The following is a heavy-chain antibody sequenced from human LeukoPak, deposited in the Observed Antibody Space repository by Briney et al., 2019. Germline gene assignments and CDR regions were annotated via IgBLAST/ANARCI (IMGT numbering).Heavy chain of an antibody. CDR2: ISSSSSYI. Sequence: GGSLRLSCAASGFTFSSYSMNWVRQAPGKGLEWVSSISSSSSYIYYADSVKGRFTISRDNAKNSLYLQMNSLRAEDTAVYYCARSSVGSGWYWGVDYWGQGTLVTVSS. D-gene: IGHD6-19*01. J-gene: IGHJ4*02. CDR3: ARSSVGSGWYWGVDY. V-gene: IGHV3-21*01. CDR1: GFTFSSYS.